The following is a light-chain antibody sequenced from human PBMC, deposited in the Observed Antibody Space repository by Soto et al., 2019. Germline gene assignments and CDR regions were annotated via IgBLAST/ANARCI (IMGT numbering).Light chain of an antibody. CDR2: DAS. CDR3: HQYGGSPGT. V-gene: IGKV3-20*01. Sequence: EIVLTQSPGTLSLSPGERATLSCRASQSVRSHYLAWYQQRPGQAPRLLIYDASSRATGVPDRFSGSGSGTDFTLTISRLEPEDFAVYYCHQYGGSPGTLGQGTKVEIK. J-gene: IGKJ1*01. CDR1: QSVRSHY.